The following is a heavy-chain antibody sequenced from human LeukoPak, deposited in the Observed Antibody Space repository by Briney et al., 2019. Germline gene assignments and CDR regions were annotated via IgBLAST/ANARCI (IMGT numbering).Heavy chain of an antibody. CDR1: GYSISSGYY. V-gene: IGHV4-38-2*02. D-gene: IGHD4-23*01. Sequence: SETLSLTCTVSGYSISSGYYWGWTRQPPGKGLEWIGSIYHSGSTYYNPSLKSRVTISVDTSKNQFSLKLSSVTAADTAVYYCARATGNDAFDIWGQGTMVTVSS. CDR2: IYHSGST. CDR3: ARATGNDAFDI. J-gene: IGHJ3*02.